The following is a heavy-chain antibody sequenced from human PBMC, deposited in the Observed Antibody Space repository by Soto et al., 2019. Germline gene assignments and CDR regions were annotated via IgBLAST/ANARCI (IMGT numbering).Heavy chain of an antibody. CDR1: GFTFSVYS. CDR2: ITSDTKTI. CDR3: SRSVDGHFDY. J-gene: IGHJ4*02. D-gene: IGHD6-19*01. V-gene: IGHV3-48*02. Sequence: EVQLVESGGDLVPRGGSLRLSCVASGFTFSVYSMNWVRQAPGKGLEWFSYITSDTKTIKYADSVKGRFTISRDNAKKSVYLQIICLRDEETAVYYCSRSVDGHFDYWGQGIVVNVS.